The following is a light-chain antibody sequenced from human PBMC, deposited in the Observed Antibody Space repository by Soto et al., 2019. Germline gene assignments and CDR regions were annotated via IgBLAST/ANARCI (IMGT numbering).Light chain of an antibody. Sequence: EIVLTQSPATLSLSPGERATLSWQGSQSVSNLLAWYQQKPGQAPRLLIFDASTRATGIPASFSGSGSGTEFTLTISNLQSEDFAVYYCHQYNKWPPITFGHGTRLEIK. J-gene: IGKJ5*01. CDR2: DAS. CDR3: HQYNKWPPIT. V-gene: IGKV3-15*01. CDR1: QSVSNL.